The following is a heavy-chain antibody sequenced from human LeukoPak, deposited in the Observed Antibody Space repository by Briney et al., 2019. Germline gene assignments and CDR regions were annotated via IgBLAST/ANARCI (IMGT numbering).Heavy chain of an antibody. CDR3: ASDYDSSGYLPFDAFDI. CDR2: INHSGST. CDR1: GGSFSGYY. D-gene: IGHD3-22*01. V-gene: IGHV4-34*01. J-gene: IGHJ3*02. Sequence: PSETLSLTCAVYGGSFSGYYWSWIRQPPGKGLEWIGEINHSGSTNYNPSLKSRVTISVDTSKNQFSLKLSSVTAEDTAVYYCASDYDSSGYLPFDAFDIWGQGTMVTVSS.